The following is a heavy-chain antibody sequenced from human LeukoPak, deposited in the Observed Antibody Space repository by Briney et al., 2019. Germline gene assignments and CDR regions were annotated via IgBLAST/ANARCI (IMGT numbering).Heavy chain of an antibody. V-gene: IGHV3-9*03. D-gene: IGHD4-17*01. CDR3: ARFSTVTGFGY. J-gene: IGHJ4*02. Sequence: PGGSLRLSCAASGFTFDDYAMHWVRQAPGKGLEWVSGISWNSGSIGYADSVNGRFTISRDNAKNSLYLQMNSLRAEDMALYYCARFSTVTGFGYWGQGTLVTVSS. CDR2: ISWNSGSI. CDR1: GFTFDDYA.